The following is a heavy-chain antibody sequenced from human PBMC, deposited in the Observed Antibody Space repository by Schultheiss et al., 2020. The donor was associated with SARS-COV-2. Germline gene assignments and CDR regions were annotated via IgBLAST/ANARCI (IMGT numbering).Heavy chain of an antibody. CDR2: ISWNSGSI. Sequence: SLKISCAASGFTFDDYAMHWVRQAPGKGLEWVSGISWNSGSIGYADSVKGRFTISRDNSKNTLYLQMNSLRAEDTAVYYCAKEAYREVTIFGVVISGGGDPWGQGTLVTVSS. CDR3: AKEAYREVTIFGVVISGGGDP. CDR1: GFTFDDYA. D-gene: IGHD3-3*01. J-gene: IGHJ5*02. V-gene: IGHV3-9*01.